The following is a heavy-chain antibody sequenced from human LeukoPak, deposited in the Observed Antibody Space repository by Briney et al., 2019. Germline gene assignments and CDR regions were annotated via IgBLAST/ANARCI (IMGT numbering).Heavy chain of an antibody. CDR2: IYSSGST. D-gene: IGHD2-21*01. CDR3: ARDRSGDGYYFDY. Sequence: SETLSLTCTVSGGSINSYYWSWIRQPPGKGLEWIGDIYSSGSTNYNPSLKSRVTISVDTSKNQFSLKLSSVIAADTAVYYCARDRSGDGYYFDYWGQGTLVTVSS. J-gene: IGHJ4*02. CDR1: GGSINSYY. V-gene: IGHV4-59*01.